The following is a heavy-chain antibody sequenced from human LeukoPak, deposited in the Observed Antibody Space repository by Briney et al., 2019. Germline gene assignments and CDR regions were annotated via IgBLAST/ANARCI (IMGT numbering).Heavy chain of an antibody. Sequence: SETLSLTCTVSGGSISSYYWSWIRQPPGKGLEWIGYIYYSGSTNYNPSLKSRVTISVDTSKNQFSLKLSSVTAADTAVYYCARARDGYNFSVDYWSQGTLVTVSS. CDR3: ARARDGYNFSVDY. J-gene: IGHJ4*02. D-gene: IGHD5-24*01. CDR2: IYYSGST. V-gene: IGHV4-59*01. CDR1: GGSISSYY.